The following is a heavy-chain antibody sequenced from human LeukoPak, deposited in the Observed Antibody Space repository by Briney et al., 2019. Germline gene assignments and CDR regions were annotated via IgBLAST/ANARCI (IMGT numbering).Heavy chain of an antibody. CDR1: GGSVSSGSYY. CDR2: IYYSGST. V-gene: IGHV4-61*01. J-gene: IGHJ6*02. D-gene: IGHD5-18*01. Sequence: SETLSLTCTVSGGSVSSGSYYWSWIRQSPGKGLEWIGYIYYSGSTTYNPSLKSRVTISVDTSKNQFSLKLNSVTAADTAVYYCARGYGSMDVWGQGTTVTVSS. CDR3: ARGYGSMDV.